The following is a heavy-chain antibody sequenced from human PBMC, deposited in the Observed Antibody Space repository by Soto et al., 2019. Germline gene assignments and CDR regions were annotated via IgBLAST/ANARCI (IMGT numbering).Heavy chain of an antibody. D-gene: IGHD6-19*01. CDR1: GGTFSSYA. CDR3: ARASGYSSGWYGYSDAFDI. J-gene: IGHJ3*02. CDR2: IIPIFGTA. V-gene: IGHV1-69*13. Sequence: SVKVSCKASGGTFSSYAISWVRQAPGQGLEWMGGIIPIFGTANYAQKFQGRVTITADESTSTAYMELSSLRSEDTAVYYCARASGYSSGWYGYSDAFDIWGQGTMVTVSS.